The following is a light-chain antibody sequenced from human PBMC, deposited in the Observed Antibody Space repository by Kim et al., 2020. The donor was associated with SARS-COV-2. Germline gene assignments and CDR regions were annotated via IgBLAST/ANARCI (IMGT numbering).Light chain of an antibody. CDR3: QQRRNWPIT. Sequence: ESVVTQSPATLSLSPGERATLSCRASQSIDSYLAWYQQKPGQPPRFLIYDASKRATGIPSRFSGSGSGTDFTLTISSLEPEDFAIYYCQQRRNWPITFGQGTRLEIK. CDR1: QSIDSY. J-gene: IGKJ5*01. V-gene: IGKV3-11*01. CDR2: DAS.